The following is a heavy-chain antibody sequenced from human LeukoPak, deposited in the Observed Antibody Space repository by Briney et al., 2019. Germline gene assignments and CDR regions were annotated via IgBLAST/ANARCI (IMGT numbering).Heavy chain of an antibody. CDR1: GYTFTSYG. D-gene: IGHD3-22*01. V-gene: IGHV1-18*01. Sequence: LVKVSCKASGYTFTSYGISWVRQAPAQGLEWMGGISAYNGNTNYSQKLQGRVTMTTDTSTSTAYMELRSLRSDDTAVYYCARVTPVGYYDSSGLDYWGQGTLVTVSS. J-gene: IGHJ4*02. CDR3: ARVTPVGYYDSSGLDY. CDR2: ISAYNGNT.